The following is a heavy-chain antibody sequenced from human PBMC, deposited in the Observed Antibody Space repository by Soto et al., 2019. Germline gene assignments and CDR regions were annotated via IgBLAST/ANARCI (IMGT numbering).Heavy chain of an antibody. D-gene: IGHD6-19*01. CDR1: GFTVSSKY. CDR3: VQTTGWPGFDF. CDR2: IYGGGTT. V-gene: IGHV3-53*01. J-gene: IGHJ4*02. Sequence: GGSLRLSCAASGFTVSSKYMTWVRQAPGKGLEWVSVIYGGGTTYYADSVKGRFTISRDNSKNTLYHQMNNLRAEDTAVYYCVQTTGWPGFDFWGQGTLVTVSS.